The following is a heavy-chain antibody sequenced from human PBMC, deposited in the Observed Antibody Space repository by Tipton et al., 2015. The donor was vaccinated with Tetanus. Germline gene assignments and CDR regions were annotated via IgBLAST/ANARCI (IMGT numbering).Heavy chain of an antibody. D-gene: IGHD1-26*01. CDR3: ARKGRAFDI. V-gene: IGHV5-51*01. J-gene: IGHJ3*02. CDR2: IHPSDSDT. CDR1: GYTFTNNW. Sequence: QLVQSGAEVKKPGESLKISCKGSGYTFTNNWIAWVRQMPGKGLEWMGIIHPSDSDTRYSPSFQGQVTFSADNSISTAYLQWSSLKASDTAIYYCARKGRAFDIWGQGTVVTVSS.